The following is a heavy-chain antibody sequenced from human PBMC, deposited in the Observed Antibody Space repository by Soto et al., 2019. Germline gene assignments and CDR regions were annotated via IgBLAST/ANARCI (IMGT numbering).Heavy chain of an antibody. V-gene: IGHV1-2*02. Sequence: QVQLVQSGAEVRKPGASVKVACTASGYTFIDYFIHWVRQAPGQGLEWLGWINPATGGTVFAQNFQGRVTMARDTPVNTVNMELSSLRSGDTALYYCARSTQYSASLEFDYWGQGTLVAVSS. D-gene: IGHD1-1*01. CDR3: ARSTQYSASLEFDY. CDR2: INPATGGT. J-gene: IGHJ4*02. CDR1: GYTFIDYF.